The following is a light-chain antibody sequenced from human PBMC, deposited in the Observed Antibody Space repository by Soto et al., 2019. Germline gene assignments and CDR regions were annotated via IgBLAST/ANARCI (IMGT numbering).Light chain of an antibody. CDR3: QQYGSSPPYT. V-gene: IGKV3-20*01. CDR2: RAS. Sequence: EIVLTQSPGTLSLSPGERATLSCRASQSVSSSYLTWYQQRPGQAPRLLIYRASRRATGIPDRFSASGSGTDFTLTISRLEPEDFAVYYCQQYGSSPPYTFGQGTKLEI. J-gene: IGKJ2*01. CDR1: QSVSSSY.